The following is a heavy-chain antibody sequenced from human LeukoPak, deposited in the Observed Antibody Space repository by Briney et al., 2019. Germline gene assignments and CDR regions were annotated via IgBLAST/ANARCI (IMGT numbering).Heavy chain of an antibody. Sequence: SETLSLTCAVYGRSFSGYYWSWIRQPPGKGLEWIGEINHSGSTNYNPSLKSRVTISVDTSKNQFSLKLSSVTAADTAVYYCAGSRGTKWGQGTLVTVSS. CDR3: AGSRGTK. CDR1: GRSFSGYY. V-gene: IGHV4-34*01. J-gene: IGHJ4*02. D-gene: IGHD1/OR15-1a*01. CDR2: INHSGST.